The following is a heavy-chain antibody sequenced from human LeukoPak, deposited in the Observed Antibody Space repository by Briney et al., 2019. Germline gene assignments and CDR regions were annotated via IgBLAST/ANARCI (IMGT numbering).Heavy chain of an antibody. V-gene: IGHV3-23*01. CDR3: ARVYSSGWYSSDPRGHHY. J-gene: IGHJ4*02. Sequence: GGSLRLSCAASGFTFSSYAMSWVRQAPGKGLEWVSAISGSGGSTYYADSVKGRFTISRDNSKNTLYLQMNSLRAEDTAVYYCARVYSSGWYSSDPRGHHYWGQGTLVTVSS. D-gene: IGHD6-19*01. CDR2: ISGSGGST. CDR1: GFTFSSYA.